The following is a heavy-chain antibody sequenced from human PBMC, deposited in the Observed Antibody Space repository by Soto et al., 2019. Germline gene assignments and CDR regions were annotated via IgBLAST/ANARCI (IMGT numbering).Heavy chain of an antibody. CDR3: ARDAAGPFDY. J-gene: IGHJ4*02. CDR1: VFTFNDYY. CDR2: IWYDGSNK. V-gene: IGHV3-33*08. Sequence: GGSLRLSCAASVFTFNDYYMSWVRQSPGKGLEWVAVIWYDGSNKYYADSVKGRFTISRDNSKNTLYLQMNSLRAEDTAVYYCARDAAGPFDYWGQGTLVTVSS. D-gene: IGHD6-13*01.